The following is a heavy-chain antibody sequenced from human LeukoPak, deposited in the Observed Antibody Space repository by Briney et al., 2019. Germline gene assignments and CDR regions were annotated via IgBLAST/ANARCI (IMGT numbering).Heavy chain of an antibody. CDR1: GFNFRGYN. CDR2: MSTSSTYI. V-gene: IGHV3-21*06. D-gene: IGHD3-16*01. J-gene: IGHJ4*02. CDR3: VRDFAFGFCNTTTCRYPFDS. Sequence: GGSLRPSCAASGFNFRGYNMNWVRQAPGKGLEWVSSMSTSSTYIYYADSIKGRFTISRDDARSLLYLQMDSLRAEDTAVYYCVRDFAFGFCNTTTCRYPFDSWGQGTPVTVSS.